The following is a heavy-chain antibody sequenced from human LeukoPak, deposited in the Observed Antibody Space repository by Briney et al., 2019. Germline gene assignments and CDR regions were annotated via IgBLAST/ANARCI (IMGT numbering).Heavy chain of an antibody. Sequence: GGSLRLSCAASGFTFSDYYMSWIRQAPGKGLEWVPDISSSGSTIYYAGSVKGRFTISRDNAKNSLYLQMNSLRAEDTAVYYCARDFSGPGDAFDIWGQGTMVTVSS. V-gene: IGHV3-11*01. CDR1: GFTFSDYY. D-gene: IGHD2/OR15-2a*01. CDR2: ISSSGSTI. J-gene: IGHJ3*02. CDR3: ARDFSGPGDAFDI.